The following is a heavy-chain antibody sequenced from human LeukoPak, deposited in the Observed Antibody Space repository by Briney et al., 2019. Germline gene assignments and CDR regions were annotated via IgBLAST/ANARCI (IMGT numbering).Heavy chain of an antibody. V-gene: IGHV5-51*01. J-gene: IGHJ4*02. CDR1: GYSFTSYW. D-gene: IGHD1/OR15-1a*01. Sequence: GESLKISCKGSGYSFTSYWIGWVRQMPGKGLEGMGIIYPGDSDTRYSASFQGQVTISADKSISTAYLQWSSLKASDTAMYYCARMANSQDFDYWGQGTLVTVSS. CDR3: ARMANSQDFDY. CDR2: IYPGDSDT.